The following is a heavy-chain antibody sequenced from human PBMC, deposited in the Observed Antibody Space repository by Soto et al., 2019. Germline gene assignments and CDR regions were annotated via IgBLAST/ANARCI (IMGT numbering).Heavy chain of an antibody. V-gene: IGHV1-3*01. J-gene: IGHJ4*02. CDR2: INAGNGNT. CDR1: GNTFTSYG. D-gene: IGHD2-21*02. Sequence: ASVKVTCKASGNTFTSYGMYWGRQAPGQRLEWMGWINAGNGNTKYSQKFQGRVTITRDTSASTAYMELSSLRSEDTAVYYCARSIVVVTALAYWGQGTLVTVSS. CDR3: ARSIVVVTALAY.